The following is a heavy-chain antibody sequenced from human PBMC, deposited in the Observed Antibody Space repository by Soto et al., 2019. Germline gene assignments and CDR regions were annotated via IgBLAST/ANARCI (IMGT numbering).Heavy chain of an antibody. V-gene: IGHV4-39*07. Sequence: SETLSLTCTVSGGSISSTFYYWVWIRQPPGKGLEWIGSIYYSGSTSYNPSHNPSLKSRLTMSVDTSNNQFSLKLSSVTVADTAVYYCARLRWTDWYFDLWGRGTLVTVSS. CDR2: IYYSGST. J-gene: IGHJ2*01. CDR3: ARLRWTDWYFDL. D-gene: IGHD4-17*01. CDR1: GGSISSTFYY.